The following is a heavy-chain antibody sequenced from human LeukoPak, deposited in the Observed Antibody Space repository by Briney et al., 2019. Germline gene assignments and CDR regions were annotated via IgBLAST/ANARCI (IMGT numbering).Heavy chain of an antibody. J-gene: IGHJ3*02. CDR1: GFTFSSYW. V-gene: IGHV3-7*01. D-gene: IGHD3-22*01. Sequence: GGSLRLSCAASGFTFSSYWMSWVRQAPGRGLEWVANIKQDGSEKYYVDSVKGRFTISRDNAKNSLYLQMNSLRAEDTAVYYCARPRRMYYDSSGYGFDIWGQGTMVTVSS. CDR2: IKQDGSEK. CDR3: ARPRRMYYDSSGYGFDI.